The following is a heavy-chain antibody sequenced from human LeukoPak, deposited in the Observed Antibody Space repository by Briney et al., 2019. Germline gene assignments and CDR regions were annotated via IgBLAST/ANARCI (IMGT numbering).Heavy chain of an antibody. CDR2: IWYDGSNK. D-gene: IGHD3-9*01. Sequence: GRSLRLSCAASGFTFSSYGMHWVRQAPGKGLEWVAVIWYDGSNKYYADSVKGRFTISRDNSKNTLYLQMNSLRAEDTAVYYCARGHDTLTGYYFDYWGQGTLVTVSS. J-gene: IGHJ4*02. CDR1: GFTFSSYG. CDR3: ARGHDTLTGYYFDY. V-gene: IGHV3-33*01.